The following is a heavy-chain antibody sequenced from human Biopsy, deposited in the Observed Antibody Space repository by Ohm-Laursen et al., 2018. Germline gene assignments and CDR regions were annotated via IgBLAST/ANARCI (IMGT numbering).Heavy chain of an antibody. J-gene: IGHJ5*02. CDR1: GYSFSTYD. D-gene: IGHD6-6*01. Sequence: GSSVKVSCKASGYSFSTYDVNWVRQARGQGLEWMGWMIPSSGKTGYAQRFQGRVTLAMNTSISTAYMELSGLRSKDTAVYFCARGYSRRVSIFEASIYWFDTWGQGTLVTVSS. CDR3: ARGYSRRVSIFEASIYWFDT. V-gene: IGHV1-8*01. CDR2: MIPSSGKT.